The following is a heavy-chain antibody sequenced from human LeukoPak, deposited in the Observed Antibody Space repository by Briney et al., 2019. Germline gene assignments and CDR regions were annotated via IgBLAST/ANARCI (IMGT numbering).Heavy chain of an antibody. D-gene: IGHD2-15*01. CDR2: ISSSGSTI. Sequence: GGSLRLSCAASGFTFSSYEMNWVRQAPGKGLEWVSYISSSGSTIYYADSVKGRFTISRDNSKNTLYLQMNSLRAEDTAVYYCAKDRVVVVAAALYFDYWGQGTLVTVSS. CDR1: GFTFSSYE. J-gene: IGHJ4*02. V-gene: IGHV3-48*03. CDR3: AKDRVVVVAAALYFDY.